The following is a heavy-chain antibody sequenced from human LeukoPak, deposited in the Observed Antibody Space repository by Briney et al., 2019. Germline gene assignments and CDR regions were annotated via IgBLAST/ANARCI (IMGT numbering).Heavy chain of an antibody. J-gene: IGHJ6*03. CDR3: ARSIAAAGYYYDYYIDV. CDR2: INHSRST. D-gene: IGHD6-13*01. Sequence: SETLSLTCAVYGGSFSGYYWRWIRQPPGKGLEWIGEINHSRSTHYNPSLKSRVTISVDTFKNQFSLKLSSVTAADTAVYYCARSIAAAGYYYDYYIDVWGKGTTVTVSS. CDR1: GGSFSGYY. V-gene: IGHV4-34*01.